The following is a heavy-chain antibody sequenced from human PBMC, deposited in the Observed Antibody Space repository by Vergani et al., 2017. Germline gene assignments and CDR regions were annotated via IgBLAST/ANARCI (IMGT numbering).Heavy chain of an antibody. Sequence: EVQLVESGGGLVKPGGSLRLSCAASGFTFSSYAMSWVRQAPGKGLEWVSGISATGGSTYYGDSVKGRFTISRDNSKNTLYLQMNSLRAEDTALYYCAKDLYDQQLVPRILTCCDYWGQGTLVTVSS. CDR1: GFTFSSYA. CDR2: ISATGGST. CDR3: AKDLYDQQLVPRILTCCDY. J-gene: IGHJ4*02. D-gene: IGHD6-13*01. V-gene: IGHV3-23*04.